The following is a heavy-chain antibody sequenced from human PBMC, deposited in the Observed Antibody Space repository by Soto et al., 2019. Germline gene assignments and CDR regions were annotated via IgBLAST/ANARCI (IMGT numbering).Heavy chain of an antibody. CDR3: ASGGGYSSGWPSDFDY. D-gene: IGHD6-19*01. J-gene: IGHJ4*02. V-gene: IGHV3-7*03. CDR2: IKQDGSEK. CDR1: GFTFSSYW. Sequence: LRLSCAASGFTFSSYWMSWVRQAPGKGLEWVANIKQDGSEKYYVDSVKGRFTISRDNAKNSLYLQMNSLRAEDTAVYYCASGGGYSSGWPSDFDYWGQGTLVTDSS.